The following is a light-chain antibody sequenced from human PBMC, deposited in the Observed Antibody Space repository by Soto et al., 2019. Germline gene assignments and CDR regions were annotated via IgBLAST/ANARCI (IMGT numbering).Light chain of an antibody. CDR1: QTTSGK. J-gene: IGKJ2*01. Sequence: EIVLTQSPGTLSLSPGESATLSCRTSQTTSGKYLAWYQQRPGLAPRLLIYGASTRATGIAARFSGSGSGTEFTLTIRSLQSEDFAVYYCQQYFNWPPYTFGQWHKFDIK. V-gene: IGKV3-15*01. CDR3: QQYFNWPPYT. CDR2: GAS.